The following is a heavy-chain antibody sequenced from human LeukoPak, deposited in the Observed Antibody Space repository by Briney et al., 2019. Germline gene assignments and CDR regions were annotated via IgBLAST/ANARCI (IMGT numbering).Heavy chain of an antibody. Sequence: AGGSLRLSCAASGFTFSSYAMSWVRQAPGKGLGWVSAISGSGGSTYYADSVKGRFTISRDNSKNTLYLQMNSLRAEDTAVYYCAKARGYSYGYFLRSSFSPFDYWGQGTLVTVAS. CDR1: GFTFSSYA. CDR2: ISGSGGST. D-gene: IGHD5-18*01. CDR3: AKARGYSYGYFLRSSFSPFDY. V-gene: IGHV3-23*01. J-gene: IGHJ4*02.